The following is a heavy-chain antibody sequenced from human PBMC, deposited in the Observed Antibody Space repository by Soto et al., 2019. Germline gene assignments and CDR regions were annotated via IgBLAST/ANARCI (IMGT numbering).Heavy chain of an antibody. J-gene: IGHJ4*02. D-gene: IGHD6-13*01. CDR3: AREHSSSWRFDY. V-gene: IGHV1-8*01. Sequence: QVQLVQSGAEVKKPGASVKVSCKASGYTFTSYDINWVRQATGQGLEWMGWMNPNSGNTGYAQKFQGKVTMTRNTSISTAYRELSSLRSEDTGVYYCAREHSSSWRFDYWGQGTLVTVSS. CDR1: GYTFTSYD. CDR2: MNPNSGNT.